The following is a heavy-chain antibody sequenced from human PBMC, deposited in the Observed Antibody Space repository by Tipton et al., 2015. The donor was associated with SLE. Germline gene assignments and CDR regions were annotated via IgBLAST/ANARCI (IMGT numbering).Heavy chain of an antibody. D-gene: IGHD3-16*01. J-gene: IGHJ3*02. CDR3: ARDGGGAVKRGAFDI. Sequence: SLRLSCAASGFTFSSYWMSWVRQAPGKGLEWVANMKQDGSERYYVDSVKGRFTISRDNAENSLFLQMNSLRAEDTAVYYCARDGGGAVKRGAFDIWGQGTMVTVSS. CDR2: MKQDGSER. V-gene: IGHV3-7*01. CDR1: GFTFSSYW.